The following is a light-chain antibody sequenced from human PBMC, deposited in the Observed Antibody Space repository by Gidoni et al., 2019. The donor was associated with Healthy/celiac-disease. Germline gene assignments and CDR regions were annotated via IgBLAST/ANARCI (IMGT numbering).Light chain of an antibody. Sequence: QSALTQPASVSGSPGQSSTISCTGTSSDVCGYNYVSWYQQHPGKAPKLMIYDVSNRPSGVSNRFSGSKSGNTASLTISGLQAEDEADYYCSSYTSSSTLYVFGTGTKVTVL. CDR2: DVS. V-gene: IGLV2-14*01. J-gene: IGLJ1*01. CDR1: SSDVCGYNY. CDR3: SSYTSSSTLYV.